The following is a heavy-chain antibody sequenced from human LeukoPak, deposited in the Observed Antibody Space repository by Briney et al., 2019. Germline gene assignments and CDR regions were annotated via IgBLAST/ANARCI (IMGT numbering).Heavy chain of an antibody. J-gene: IGHJ3*02. CDR2: IYSGGST. D-gene: IGHD3-10*01. V-gene: IGHV3-53*01. CDR3: ARDMVITMVRGVLDAFDI. CDR1: GFTVSSNY. Sequence: GGSLRLSCAASGFTVSSNYMSWVRQAPGKGLEWVSVIYSGGSTYYADSVKGRFTISRDNSKNTLYPQMNSLRAEDTAVYYCARDMVITMVRGVLDAFDIWGQGTMVTVSP.